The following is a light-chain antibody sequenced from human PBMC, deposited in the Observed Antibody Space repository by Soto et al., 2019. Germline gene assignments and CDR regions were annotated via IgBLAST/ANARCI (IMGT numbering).Light chain of an antibody. V-gene: IGKV3-15*01. Sequence: EIVMTQSPVTLSVSPGERATLSCRASQSVSTCLAWYQHKPGQPPRLLIYGASTRATGVPARFSGSGSGTEFSLTIGSLQSEDFAVYYCQQGSDWPLTTFGQGTRLEIK. CDR1: QSVSTC. J-gene: IGKJ5*01. CDR2: GAS. CDR3: QQGSDWPLTT.